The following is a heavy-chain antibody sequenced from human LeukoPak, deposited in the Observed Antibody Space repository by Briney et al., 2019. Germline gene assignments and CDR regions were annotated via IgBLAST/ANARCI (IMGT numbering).Heavy chain of an antibody. CDR1: GFTFSSYG. J-gene: IGHJ4*02. V-gene: IGHV3-48*04. CDR3: VRSSDYYGSGAYYFDY. CDR2: ISSSGNTI. D-gene: IGHD3-10*01. Sequence: GRSLRPSCAASGFTFSSYGMHWVRQAPGKGLEWVSYISSSGNTIYYADSVKGRFTISRDNAKNSLYLQMNSLRAEDTAVYYCVRSSDYYGSGAYYFDYWGQGTLVTVSS.